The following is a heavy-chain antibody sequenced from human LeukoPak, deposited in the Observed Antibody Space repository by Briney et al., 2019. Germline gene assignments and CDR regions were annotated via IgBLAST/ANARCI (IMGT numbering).Heavy chain of an antibody. V-gene: IGHV3-7*01. CDR1: GFTFSSYM. D-gene: IGHD3-3*01. Sequence: GGSLRLSCAASGFTFSSYMMTWVRQAPGKGLEWVANIKPDGGEKFYVDSVRGRFTISRDNAKNSLYLQMNSLRAEDTAVYYCASGSLWSGILDYWGQGTLVIVSS. J-gene: IGHJ4*02. CDR2: IKPDGGEK. CDR3: ASGSLWSGILDY.